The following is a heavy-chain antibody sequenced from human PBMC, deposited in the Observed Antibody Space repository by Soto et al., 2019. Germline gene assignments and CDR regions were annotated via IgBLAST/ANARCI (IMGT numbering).Heavy chain of an antibody. CDR1: GFTFSSYA. CDR3: GRRLYRGYDINY. D-gene: IGHD5-12*01. Sequence: EVQLVESGGGLVQPGGSLRLSCAASGFTFSSYAMHWVRQAPGKGLEYVSDISSNGGSTYYANSVKGRFTISRYNSKNTLYLKMDRLIATDMAVSYFGRRLYRGYDINYWGLGTVLTV. CDR2: ISSNGGST. V-gene: IGHV3-64*01. J-gene: IGHJ4*02.